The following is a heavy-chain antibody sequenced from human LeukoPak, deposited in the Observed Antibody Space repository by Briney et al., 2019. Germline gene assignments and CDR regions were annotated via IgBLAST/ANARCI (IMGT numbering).Heavy chain of an antibody. Sequence: QPGGSLRLSRAASGFSLRSYEMNWVRQAPGKGLEWIAYIDNRGTTIHYGDSVKGRFTISRDNAKNSVFLQMNSLRAQDTAVYYCVRADSSGWYFWFDSWGQGTLVTVSS. J-gene: IGHJ5*01. V-gene: IGHV3-48*03. CDR2: IDNRGTTI. D-gene: IGHD6-19*01. CDR1: GFSLRSYE. CDR3: VRADSSGWYFWFDS.